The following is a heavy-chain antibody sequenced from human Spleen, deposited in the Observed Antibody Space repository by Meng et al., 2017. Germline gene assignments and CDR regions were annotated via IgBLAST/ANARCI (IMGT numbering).Heavy chain of an antibody. J-gene: IGHJ4*02. Sequence: QVPLQASGPGLVQPSATLSLPCVVPGGSISSIDWWSWVRQPPGKGLEWIGEIYHGGDTNYNPSLKSRVTIAIDRSKNQFSLKLSSVTAADTAVYYCASWIYSCGWQWGQGTLVTVSS. CDR3: ASWIYSCGWQ. D-gene: IGHD6-19*01. CDR1: GGSISSIDW. V-gene: IGHV4/OR15-8*02. CDR2: IYHGGDT.